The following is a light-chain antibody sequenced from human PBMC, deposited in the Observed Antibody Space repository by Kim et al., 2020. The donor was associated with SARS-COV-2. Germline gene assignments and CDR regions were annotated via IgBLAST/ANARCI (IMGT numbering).Light chain of an antibody. J-gene: IGKJ1*01. CDR3: QHYGDSPGT. CDR2: AVV. Sequence: EIVLTQSPGTLSLSPGDSATLSCRASRRITSDFLAWYQHKPGKAPRLLIFAVVIRATGIPDRFSGSGSVTDFTLTISRLEPEDSAVYYCQHYGDSPGTFGQGTKVDIK. V-gene: IGKV3-20*01. CDR1: RRITSDF.